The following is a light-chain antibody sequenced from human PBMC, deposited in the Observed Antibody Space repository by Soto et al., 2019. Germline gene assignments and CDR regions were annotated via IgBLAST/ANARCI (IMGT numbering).Light chain of an antibody. Sequence: QSVLTQPPSVSGAPGQRVTISCTGSSSNIGAGYNVHWYQHLPGTAPKLLIYTNSNRPSGVPDRFSGSKSGTSASLAITGIQAEDEADYYCQSNDSSLSGSGVFGGGTKQTVL. V-gene: IGLV1-40*01. CDR2: TNS. J-gene: IGLJ2*01. CDR1: SSNIGAGYN. CDR3: QSNDSSLSGSGV.